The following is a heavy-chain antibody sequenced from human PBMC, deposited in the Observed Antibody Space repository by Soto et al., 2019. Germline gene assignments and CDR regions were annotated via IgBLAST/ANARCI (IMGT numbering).Heavy chain of an antibody. Sequence: QVQLVASGGGVVQPGRSLRLSCAASGFTFSNYAMHWVRQAPGKGLEWVAVISYDGSNKYYADSVKGRFTISRDNSKNTVYLQMNSLRAEDTAVYYCARERSHSSSPYLNYWGQGTLVTFSS. J-gene: IGHJ4*02. CDR1: GFTFSNYA. D-gene: IGHD6-6*01. V-gene: IGHV3-30-3*01. CDR2: ISYDGSNK. CDR3: ARERSHSSSPYLNY.